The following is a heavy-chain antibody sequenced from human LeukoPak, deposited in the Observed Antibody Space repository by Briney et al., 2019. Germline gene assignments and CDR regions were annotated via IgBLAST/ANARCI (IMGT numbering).Heavy chain of an antibody. J-gene: IGHJ6*03. V-gene: IGHV1-18*01. CDR2: ISAYNGNT. Sequence: ASVKVSCKASGYTFTSYGISWVRQAPGQGLEWMGWISAYNGNTNYAQKLQGRVTMTTDTSTSTAYMELRSLRSDDTAVYYCARERQLRFLEWSDYYYYYMDVWGKGTTVTVSS. D-gene: IGHD3-3*01. CDR1: GYTFTSYG. CDR3: ARERQLRFLEWSDYYYYYMDV.